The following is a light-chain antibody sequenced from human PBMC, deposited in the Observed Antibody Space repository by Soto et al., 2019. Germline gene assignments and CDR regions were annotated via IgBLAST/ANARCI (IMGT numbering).Light chain of an antibody. Sequence: EVVKTQSPATLSASPGERVILSCRASQNIGSNLAWYQQRPGQAPRLLMYGASTRATETPARFSGSGSATDFTLTISSLQSEDFAVYYCQQYNNWPPYTFGQGTKLEIK. V-gene: IGKV3-15*01. CDR2: GAS. CDR3: QQYNNWPPYT. CDR1: QNIGSN. J-gene: IGKJ2*01.